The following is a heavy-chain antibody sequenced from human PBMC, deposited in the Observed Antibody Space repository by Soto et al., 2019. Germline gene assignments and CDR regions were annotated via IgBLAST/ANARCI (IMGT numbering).Heavy chain of an antibody. Sequence: PGGSLRLSCAASGFTFRYFGMHWVRQAPGKGLDWVSFISYDGSNKYYADSVKGRFTISRDNSKNTLYLQMNSLRAEDTAVYYCARDRRDGYSSFDYWGQGTLVTVSS. CDR3: ARDRRDGYSSFDY. CDR1: GFTFRYFG. D-gene: IGHD4-4*01. CDR2: ISYDGSNK. V-gene: IGHV3-30*03. J-gene: IGHJ4*02.